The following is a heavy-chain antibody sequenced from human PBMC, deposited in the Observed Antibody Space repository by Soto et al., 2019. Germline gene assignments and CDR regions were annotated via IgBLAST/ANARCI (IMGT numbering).Heavy chain of an antibody. J-gene: IGHJ3*01. D-gene: IGHD1-1*01. CDR3: ASWHEREHAYDV. CDR2: LYDVDGS. CDR1: GLTVSGKKY. V-gene: IGHV3-53*01. Sequence: ESGGGLIPPGESLRLSCAAFGLTVSGKKYVAWVRQAPGKGLEWVSALYDVDGSFYADSVKGRFTTSSDSSKTTVYLQMNGLRPDDTAVYYCASWHEREHAYDVWGQGTTVTVSS.